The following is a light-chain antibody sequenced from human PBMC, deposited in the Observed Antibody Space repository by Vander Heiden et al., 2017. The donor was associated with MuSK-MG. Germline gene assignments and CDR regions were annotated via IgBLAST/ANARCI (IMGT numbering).Light chain of an antibody. CDR1: RRDVGSYNL. CDR2: EGS. Sequence: QSALTQPASVSGSPGQPSTSSCPGTRRDVGSYNLVSWYQQYPGKAPQLMIYEGSNRPSGVSNRFFGSKSGNTDSLTISGLQAEDDADYYCCSYAGSSTYVFGTGTKVTVL. J-gene: IGLJ1*01. CDR3: CSYAGSSTYV. V-gene: IGLV2-23*01.